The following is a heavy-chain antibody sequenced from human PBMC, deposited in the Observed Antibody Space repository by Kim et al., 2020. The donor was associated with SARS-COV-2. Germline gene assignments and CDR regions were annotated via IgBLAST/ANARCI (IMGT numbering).Heavy chain of an antibody. J-gene: IGHJ4*02. Sequence: GTNYAQKFQGRVTMTRDTSISTAYMELSRLRSDDTAVYYCARDGGGNSDYWGQGTLVTVSS. CDR2: GT. V-gene: IGHV1-2*02. D-gene: IGHD2-15*01. CDR3: ARDGGGNSDY.